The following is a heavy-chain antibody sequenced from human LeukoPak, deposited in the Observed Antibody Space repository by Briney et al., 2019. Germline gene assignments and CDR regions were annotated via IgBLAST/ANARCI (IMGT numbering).Heavy chain of an antibody. CDR1: GFTFSSYG. CDR3: ARPQISCTTTRFHVGAHYFDH. CDR2: ISSSSSNI. V-gene: IGHV3-21*01. J-gene: IGHJ4*02. D-gene: IGHD2/OR15-2a*01. Sequence: PGGCLRLSCAASGFTFSSYGVNWVRQAPGKGLEWVSSISSSSSNIYYADSVKGRFTISRDNAKNSLYLQMNSLRAEDSAVFYYARPQISCTTTRFHVGAHYFDHWRQRTLVSVSS.